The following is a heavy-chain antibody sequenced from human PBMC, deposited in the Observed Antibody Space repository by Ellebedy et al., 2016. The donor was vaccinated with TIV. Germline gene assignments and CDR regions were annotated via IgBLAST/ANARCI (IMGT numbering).Heavy chain of an antibody. Sequence: GSLRLSXTVSGASVRSSYWSWVRQSPGKALEWIGHIYHSGRLNYNPTLKSQVTIALDTSKNQFSLRLSSVTAADTAVYYCARTDLRYGMDVWGQGTTVTVSS. CDR2: IYHSGRL. CDR3: ARTDLRYGMDV. CDR1: GASVRSSY. D-gene: IGHD3/OR15-3a*01. V-gene: IGHV4-59*08. J-gene: IGHJ6*02.